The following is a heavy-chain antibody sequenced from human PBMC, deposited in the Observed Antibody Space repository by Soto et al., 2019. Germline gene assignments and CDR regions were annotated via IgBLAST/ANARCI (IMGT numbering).Heavy chain of an antibody. CDR2: IKQDGSQK. CDR1: GFTFSSYW. CDR3: VRELGMRY. D-gene: IGHD7-27*01. Sequence: VGSLRLSGAASGFTFSSYWMTWVRQAPGKGLEWVASIKQDGSQKSYVDSVKGRFTIARDNAESSLYLQLSSLRVDDSAIYYCVRELGMRYWGQGTLVTVSS. J-gene: IGHJ4*02. V-gene: IGHV3-7*03.